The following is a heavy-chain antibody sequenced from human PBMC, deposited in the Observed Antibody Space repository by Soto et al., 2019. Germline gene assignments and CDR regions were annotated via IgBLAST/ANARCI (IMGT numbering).Heavy chain of an antibody. V-gene: IGHV4-34*01. Sequence: SETLSLTCAVYGGSFSGYYWSWIRQPPGKGLEWIGEINHSGSTNYNPFLKSRVTISVDTSKNQFSLKLSSVTAADTAVFYCARVRYYDILTVSGRTGMDVWGQGTTVTVSS. J-gene: IGHJ6*02. CDR2: INHSGST. CDR1: GGSFSGYY. CDR3: ARVRYYDILTVSGRTGMDV. D-gene: IGHD3-9*01.